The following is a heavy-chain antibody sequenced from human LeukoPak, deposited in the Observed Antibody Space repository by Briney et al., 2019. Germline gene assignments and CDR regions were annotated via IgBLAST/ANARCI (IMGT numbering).Heavy chain of an antibody. CDR1: GFTFSSYS. J-gene: IGHJ4*02. Sequence: GGSLRLSCAASGFTFSSYSMNWVRQAPGKGLEWVSSISSSSSYIYYADSVKGRFTISRDNAKNSLYLQMNSLRAEDTAVYYCAKGGREHSGWPSAGYWGQRNLVTV. CDR2: ISSSSSYI. V-gene: IGHV3-21*01. CDR3: AKGGREHSGWPSAGY. D-gene: IGHD6-19*01.